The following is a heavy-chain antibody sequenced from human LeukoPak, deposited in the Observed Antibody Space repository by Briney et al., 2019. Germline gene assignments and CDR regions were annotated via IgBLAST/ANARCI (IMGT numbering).Heavy chain of an antibody. V-gene: IGHV3-20*04. Sequence: GGSLRLSCAASGFTFDDYGMSWVRHAPGQGLELVSGINWNGGSTGYADPVKGRFTISRDNDKNSLYLQMNSLRAEDTALYYCARGDSSSSWFDPWGQGTLVTVSS. D-gene: IGHD6-6*01. J-gene: IGHJ5*02. CDR3: ARGDSSSSWFDP. CDR1: GFTFDDYG. CDR2: INWNGGST.